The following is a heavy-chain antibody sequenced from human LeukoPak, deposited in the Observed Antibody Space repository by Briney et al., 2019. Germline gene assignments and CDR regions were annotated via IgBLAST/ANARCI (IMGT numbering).Heavy chain of an antibody. J-gene: IGHJ4*02. CDR1: GFTFSRYG. Sequence: GGALRLSCAASGFTFSRYGMSWVRQTPEKGLEWVSGISDSGDSTYYADSVKGRFTISRDNSKNTLYLQMDSLRVEDTAVYYCAKDIVVVPAAKADYWGQGTLVTVSS. CDR2: ISDSGDST. D-gene: IGHD2-2*01. V-gene: IGHV3-23*01. CDR3: AKDIVVVPAAKADY.